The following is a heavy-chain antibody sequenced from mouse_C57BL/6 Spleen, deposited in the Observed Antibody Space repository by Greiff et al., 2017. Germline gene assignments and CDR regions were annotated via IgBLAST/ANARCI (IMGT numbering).Heavy chain of an antibody. CDR2: IYPGDGDT. D-gene: IGHD1-1*01. CDR3: ARGNYYGRGYAMDY. Sequence: VKLMESGPELVKPGASVKISCKASGYAFSSSWMNWVKQRPGKGLEWIGRIYPGDGDTNYNGKFKGKATLTADKSSSTAYMQLSSLTSEDSAVYFCARGNYYGRGYAMDYWGKGTSVTVSS. V-gene: IGHV1-82*01. CDR1: GYAFSSSW. J-gene: IGHJ4*01.